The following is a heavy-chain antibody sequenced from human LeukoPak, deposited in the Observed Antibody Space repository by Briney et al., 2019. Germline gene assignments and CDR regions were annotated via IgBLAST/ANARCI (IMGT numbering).Heavy chain of an antibody. D-gene: IGHD5-24*01. CDR3: ARDARYTDY. V-gene: IGHV3-21*01. CDR2: ISSSSTDI. Sequence: GGSLRLSCAASGFTFSTYTMNWVRQAPGKGLEWVSSISSSSTDIYYADSVKGRFTISRDNAKNSLYLQMNSLRAEDTAVYYCARDARYTDYWGQGTLVTVSS. CDR1: GFTFSTYT. J-gene: IGHJ4*02.